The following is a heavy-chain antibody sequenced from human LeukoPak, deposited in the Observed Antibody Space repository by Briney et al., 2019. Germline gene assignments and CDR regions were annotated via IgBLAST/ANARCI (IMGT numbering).Heavy chain of an antibody. CDR3: AKDTQSGSYYPNY. CDR2: INRDGSTT. J-gene: IGHJ4*02. Sequence: GGSLRLSCAASGFTFSNYWVHWVRQAPGKGLVWVSRINRDGSTTNYADSVKGRFTVSRDNAKNTLNLQMNSLRAEDTAVYYCAKDTQSGSYYPNYWGQGTLVTVSS. CDR1: GFTFSNYW. V-gene: IGHV3-74*01. D-gene: IGHD1-26*01.